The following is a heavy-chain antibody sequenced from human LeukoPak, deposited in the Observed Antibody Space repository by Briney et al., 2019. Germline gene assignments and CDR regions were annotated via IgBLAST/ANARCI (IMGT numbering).Heavy chain of an antibody. CDR2: IYYSGST. V-gene: IGHV4-59*01. Sequence: SETLPLTCTVSGGSISSYYWSWIRQPPGKGLEWIAYIYYSGSTNYNPSLKSRVTISVDTSKNQFSLKLSSVTAADTAVYYCARGGRDGYNYDYWGQGTLVTVSS. J-gene: IGHJ4*02. D-gene: IGHD5-24*01. CDR1: GGSISSYY. CDR3: ARGGRDGYNYDY.